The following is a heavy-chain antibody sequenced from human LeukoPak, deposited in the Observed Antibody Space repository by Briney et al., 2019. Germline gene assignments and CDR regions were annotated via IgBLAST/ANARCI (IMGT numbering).Heavy chain of an antibody. J-gene: IGHJ4*02. CDR2: ISAYNGNT. CDR1: GYTFTSYG. Sequence: ASVKVSCKASGYTFTSYGISWVRQAPGQGLEWMGWISAYNGNTNYAQKLQGRVTMTTDTSTSTAYMELRSLRSDDTAVYYCARDRYDAIAAAGSDYWGQGTLVTVSS. D-gene: IGHD6-13*01. CDR3: ARDRYDAIAAAGSDY. V-gene: IGHV1-18*01.